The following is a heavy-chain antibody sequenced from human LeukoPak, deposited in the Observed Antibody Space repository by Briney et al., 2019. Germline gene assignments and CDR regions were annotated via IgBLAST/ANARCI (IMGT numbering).Heavy chain of an antibody. CDR2: ISYDGSNK. D-gene: IGHD6-13*01. CDR3: ASERPSSSWYDY. CDR1: GFTFSSYG. J-gene: IGHJ4*02. V-gene: IGHV3-30*03. Sequence: GGSLRLSCAASGFTFSSYGMHWVRQAPGKGPEWVAVISYDGSNKYYADSVKGRFTISKDNSKNTLYLQMNSLRAEDTAVYFCASERPSSSWYDYWGQGTLVTVSS.